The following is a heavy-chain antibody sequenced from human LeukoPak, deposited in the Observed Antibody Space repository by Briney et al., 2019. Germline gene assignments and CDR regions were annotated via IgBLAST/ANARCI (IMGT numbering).Heavy chain of an antibody. CDR3: VRGVPAAFDP. V-gene: IGHV4-34*01. CDR1: GGSFSGYY. Sequence: NPSETLSLTCAVYGGSFSGYYWSWIRQPPGKGLEWIGEINHSGSTNYNPSLKSRVTISVDTSKNQFSLKLSSVTAADTAVYYCVRGVPAAFDPWGQGTLVTVSS. CDR2: INHSGST. D-gene: IGHD2-2*01. J-gene: IGHJ5*02.